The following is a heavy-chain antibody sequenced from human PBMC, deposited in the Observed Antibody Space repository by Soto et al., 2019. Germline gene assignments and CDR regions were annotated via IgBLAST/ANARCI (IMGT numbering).Heavy chain of an antibody. V-gene: IGHV4-30-2*01. D-gene: IGHD3-10*01. CDR1: GGSINSGDYS. Sequence: PSETLSLTCTVSGGSINSGDYSWTWIRQPPGKGLEWIGYIYHTGTTYYNMSLKSRVTISVDRSKNQFSLKLSSVTAADTAVYYCARALDGFGELLEDWFDPWGQGTLVTVSS. J-gene: IGHJ5*02. CDR2: IYHTGTT. CDR3: ARALDGFGELLEDWFDP.